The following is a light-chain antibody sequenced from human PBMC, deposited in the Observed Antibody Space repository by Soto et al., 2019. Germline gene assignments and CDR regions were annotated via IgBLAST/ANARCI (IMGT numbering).Light chain of an antibody. CDR3: SSFTTYNTRV. CDR2: EVN. V-gene: IGLV2-14*01. J-gene: IGLJ1*01. Sequence: QSALTQPASVSGSPGQSIAISCTGTNSYVGAYNFVSWYQQYPGKAPKLIIHEVNNRPSGVSDRFSGSKSGNTASLTISGLQADDEADYYCSSFTTYNTRVFGTGTKVTVL. CDR1: NSYVGAYNF.